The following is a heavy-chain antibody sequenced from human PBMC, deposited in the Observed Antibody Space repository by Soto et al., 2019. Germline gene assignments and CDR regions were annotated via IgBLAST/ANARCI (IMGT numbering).Heavy chain of an antibody. CDR2: INHSGST. CDR1: GGSFSFYY. Sequence: QVQLHQWGAGLLKPSETLSLTCAVSGGSFSFYYWSWIRQPPGKELEWIGEINHSGSTNYNSSLKSRVTISVDTSKNQFSLKLSSVTAADTAVYYCATRCYDSSGYYLFYFDSWGQGTLVTDSS. V-gene: IGHV4-34*01. J-gene: IGHJ4*02. D-gene: IGHD3-22*01. CDR3: ATRCYDSSGYYLFYFDS.